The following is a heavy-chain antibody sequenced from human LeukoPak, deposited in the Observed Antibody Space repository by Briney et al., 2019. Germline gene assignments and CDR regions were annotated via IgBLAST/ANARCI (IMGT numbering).Heavy chain of an antibody. CDR3: ARESNWFDP. CDR2: IYTSGTT. Sequence: SETLSLTCSVSGRSISSSSSYWAWIRQSPGKGLEWIGSIYTSGTTHYSPSLKSRVTMSVDPSKNQFSLTLGSVTAADTAVYYCARESNWFDPWGQGTLVTVSS. CDR1: GRSISSSSSY. J-gene: IGHJ5*02. V-gene: IGHV4-39*07.